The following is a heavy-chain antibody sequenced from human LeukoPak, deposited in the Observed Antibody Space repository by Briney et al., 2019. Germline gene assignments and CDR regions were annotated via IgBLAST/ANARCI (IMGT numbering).Heavy chain of an antibody. V-gene: IGHV3-23*01. Sequence: PGGSLRLSCAASGFTFSSYAMSWVRQAPGKGLEWVSGISGSGDNTYYADSVKGRFTISRDNSKNTLYVQVNSLGTEDTAAYYCARGGRGSAAVVAPRSFDIWGQGTMVTVSS. J-gene: IGHJ3*02. CDR3: ARGGRGSAAVVAPRSFDI. D-gene: IGHD3-22*01. CDR1: GFTFSSYA. CDR2: ISGSGDNT.